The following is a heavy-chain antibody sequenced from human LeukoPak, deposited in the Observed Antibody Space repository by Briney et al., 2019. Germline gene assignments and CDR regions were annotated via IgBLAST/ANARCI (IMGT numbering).Heavy chain of an antibody. CDR1: GFTFDDYA. Sequence: PGGSLRLSCAASGFTFDDYAMHWVRQAPGKGLEWVSGISWNSGSIGYADSVKGRFTISRDNAKNSLYLQMNSLRAEDTAVYYCASHYYYDSSGFDYWGQGTLVTVSS. V-gene: IGHV3-9*01. CDR3: ASHYYYDSSGFDY. CDR2: ISWNSGSI. J-gene: IGHJ4*02. D-gene: IGHD3-22*01.